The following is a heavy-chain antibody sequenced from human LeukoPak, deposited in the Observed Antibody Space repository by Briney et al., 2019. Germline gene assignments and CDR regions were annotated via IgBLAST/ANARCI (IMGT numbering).Heavy chain of an antibody. Sequence: PGGSLRLSCVASGFTFSDYWMSWVRQAPGKGLEWVANIKQDGSEKNYVDSVKGRSTISRDNAKNSLYLQLNSLRADDTAVYYCARDSRRVGATGGSDYWGREPWSPSPQ. CDR2: IKQDGSEK. CDR3: ARDSRRVGATGGSDY. V-gene: IGHV3-7*03. D-gene: IGHD1-26*01. CDR1: GFTFSDYW. J-gene: IGHJ4*02.